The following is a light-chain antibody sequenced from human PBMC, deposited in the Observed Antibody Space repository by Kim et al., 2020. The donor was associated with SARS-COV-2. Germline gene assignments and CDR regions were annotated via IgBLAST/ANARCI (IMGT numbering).Light chain of an antibody. J-gene: IGKJ4*01. V-gene: IGKV3-11*01. CDR3: QQRSNWRVLT. CDR2: DAS. CDR1: QSVSSY. Sequence: LSQGERPTLSCRASQSVSSYLAWYQQKPGQAPRLLIYDASNRATGIPARFSGSGSGTDFTLTISSLEPEDFAVYYCQQRSNWRVLTSGGGTKVEI.